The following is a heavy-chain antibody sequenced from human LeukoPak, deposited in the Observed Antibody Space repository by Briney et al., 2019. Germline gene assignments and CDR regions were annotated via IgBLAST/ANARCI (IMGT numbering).Heavy chain of an antibody. CDR2: INHSGST. J-gene: IGHJ6*02. CDR3: ARANIVVVPAANPRTVTTNADGASGGYYYYYGVDV. CDR1: GGSFSGCY. D-gene: IGHD2-2*01. V-gene: IGHV4-34*01. Sequence: PSETLSLTCAVYGGSFSGCYWSWIRQPPGKGLEWIGEINHSGSTNYNPSLKSRVTISVDTSKNQFSLKLSSVTAADTAVYYCARANIVVVPAANPRTVTTNADGASGGYYYYYGVDVWGQGTTVTVSS.